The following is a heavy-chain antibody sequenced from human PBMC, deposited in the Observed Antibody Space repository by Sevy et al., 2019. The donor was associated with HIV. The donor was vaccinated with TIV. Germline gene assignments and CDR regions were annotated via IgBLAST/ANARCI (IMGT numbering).Heavy chain of an antibody. J-gene: IGHJ4*02. V-gene: IGHV4-39*01. CDR3: ASLRITMVQGVTNFDY. D-gene: IGHD3-10*01. CDR2: IYYSGST. Sequence: SETLSLTCTVSGGSISSSSYYWGWIRQPPGKGLEWIGSIYYSGSTYYNPSLKSRVTISVDTSKNQFSLKLSSVTAADTAAYYCASLRITMVQGVTNFDYWGQGTLVTVSS. CDR1: GGSISSSSYY.